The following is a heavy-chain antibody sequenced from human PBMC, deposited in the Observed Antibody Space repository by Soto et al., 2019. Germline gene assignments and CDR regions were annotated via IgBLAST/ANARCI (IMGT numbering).Heavy chain of an antibody. CDR3: ETGVVEPAGLGGFDA. CDR1: GGSFSGYY. J-gene: IGHJ5*02. V-gene: IGHV4-34*01. CDR2: INHSGST. Sequence: QVQLQQWGAGLLKPSETLSLTCAVYGGSFSGYYWRGIRQPPGKGLAWIGEINHSGSTNYNPSLKSRVTISVDTSKNQFSLKLSSVTAADTAVYYCETGVVEPAGLGGFDAWGQGTLVTVSS. D-gene: IGHD2-2*01.